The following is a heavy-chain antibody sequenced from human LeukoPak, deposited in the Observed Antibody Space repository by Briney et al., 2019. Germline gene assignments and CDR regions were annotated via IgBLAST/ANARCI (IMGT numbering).Heavy chain of an antibody. V-gene: IGHV3-21*04. D-gene: IGHD7-27*01. Sequence: GGPLSPSFAASGFTFGSYTLNGVGQPPGKGLEGAPPISVGSTYIYYADSVKGRFTISRDNAKNSLDLQMNSLRSDDTAVYYCARDPSTGDWGYYYYYMDVWGKGTTVTVSS. CDR1: GFTFGSYT. CDR3: ARDPSTGDWGYYYYYMDV. CDR2: ISVGSTYI. J-gene: IGHJ6*03.